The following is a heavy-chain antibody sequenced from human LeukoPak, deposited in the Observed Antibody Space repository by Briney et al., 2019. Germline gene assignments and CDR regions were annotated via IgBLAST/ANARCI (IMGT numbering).Heavy chain of an antibody. V-gene: IGHV4-30-2*01. CDR2: INHSGST. Sequence: PSQTLSLTCTVSGGSISSGGYYWSWIRQPPGKGLEWIGEINHSGSTNYNPSLKSRVTISVDTSKNQFSLKLSSVTAADTAVHYCARVARTRGSFRYWGQGTLVTVSS. CDR3: ARVARTRGSFRY. CDR1: GGSISSGGYY. J-gene: IGHJ4*02. D-gene: IGHD3-16*01.